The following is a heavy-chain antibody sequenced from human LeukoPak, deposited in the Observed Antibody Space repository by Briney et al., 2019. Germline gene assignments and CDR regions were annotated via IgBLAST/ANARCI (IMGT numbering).Heavy chain of an antibody. CDR2: IYPGDSDT. J-gene: IGHJ4*02. CDR3: ARGSSSWYVVDY. V-gene: IGHV5-51*01. D-gene: IGHD6-13*01. Sequence: GGALQISFKGSGYRFTSYWIGWVRPMPGKGLEGRGIIYPGDSDTRYSPSFQGQVPISADKSISTAYLQWSSLKASDTAMYYCARGSSSWYVVDYWGQGTLVTVSS. CDR1: GYRFTSYW.